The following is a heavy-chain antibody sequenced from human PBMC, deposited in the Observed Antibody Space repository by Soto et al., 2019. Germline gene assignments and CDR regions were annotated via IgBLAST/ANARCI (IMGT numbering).Heavy chain of an antibody. CDR3: ARIPGHLERLNHYGMDV. CDR1: GFSLSTSGMC. CDR2: IDWDDDK. J-gene: IGHJ6*02. D-gene: IGHD6-25*01. Sequence: ESGPTLVNPTQTLTLTCTFPGFSLSTSGMCVSWIRQPPGKALEWLARIDWDDDKYYSTSLKTRLTISKDTSKSQVVLTMTNMDPVDTATYYCARIPGHLERLNHYGMDVWGQGTTVTVSS. V-gene: IGHV2-70*11.